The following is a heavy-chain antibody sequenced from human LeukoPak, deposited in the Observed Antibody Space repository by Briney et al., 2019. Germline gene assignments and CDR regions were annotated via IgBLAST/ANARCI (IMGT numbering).Heavy chain of an antibody. CDR2: INPNSGGT. D-gene: IGHD6-13*01. CDR1: GYTLTGYY. CDR3: ARGPRIAAARGAEYFQH. V-gene: IGHV1-2*02. Sequence: PWASVKVSCKASGYTLTGYYMHWVRQAPGQGLEWMGWINPNSGGTNYAQKFQGRVTMTRDTPISTAYMELSRLRSDDTAVYYCARGPRIAAARGAEYFQHWGQGTLVTVSS. J-gene: IGHJ1*01.